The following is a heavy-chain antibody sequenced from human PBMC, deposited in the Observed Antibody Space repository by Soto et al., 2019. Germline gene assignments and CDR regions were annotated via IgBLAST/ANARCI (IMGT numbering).Heavy chain of an antibody. J-gene: IGHJ4*02. Sequence: PGGSLRLSCAASGFTFSNAWMNWVRQAPGKGLEWVGRIKSKANGETTDYAAPVKGRFTISRDDSKDTVYLQMNSLKTEDTAVYFCTTEDRRNYWGQRTLVTDSS. CDR3: TTEDRRNY. CDR2: IKSKANGETT. CDR1: GFTFSNAW. V-gene: IGHV3-15*07.